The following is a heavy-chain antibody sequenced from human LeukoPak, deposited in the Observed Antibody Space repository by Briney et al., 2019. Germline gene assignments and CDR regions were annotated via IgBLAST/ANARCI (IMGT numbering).Heavy chain of an antibody. CDR2: IIPIFGTA. D-gene: IGHD6-19*01. Sequence: SVKVSCKASGGTFSSYAISWVRQAPGQGLEWMGRIIPIFGTANYAQKFQGRVTITTDESTSTAYMELSSLRSEDTAVYYCARGHSSGWYGFDYWGQGTLVTVSS. V-gene: IGHV1-69*05. CDR1: GGTFSSYA. J-gene: IGHJ4*02. CDR3: ARGHSSGWYGFDY.